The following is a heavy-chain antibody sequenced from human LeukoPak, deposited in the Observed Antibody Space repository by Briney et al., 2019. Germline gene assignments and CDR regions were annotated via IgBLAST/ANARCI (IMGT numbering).Heavy chain of an antibody. CDR2: INGFGSTT. J-gene: IGHJ4*02. CDR1: GFTFSNYA. Sequence: GGSLRLSCAASGFTFSNYAMSWVRQAPGKGLEWVSGINGFGSTTYYADSVKGRFTMSRDNSKNTLYLQMNSLRAEDTAVYYCAKDVDIVVVPAADYFDYWGQGTLVTVSS. V-gene: IGHV3-23*01. D-gene: IGHD2-2*01. CDR3: AKDVDIVVVPAADYFDY.